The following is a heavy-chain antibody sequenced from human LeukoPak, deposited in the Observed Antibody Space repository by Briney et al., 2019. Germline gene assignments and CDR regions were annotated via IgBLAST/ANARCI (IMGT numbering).Heavy chain of an antibody. J-gene: IGHJ3*02. D-gene: IGHD7-27*01. CDR1: GDSISSSYW. CDR3: ARDPLTGASPDAFDI. V-gene: IGHV4-4*02. CDR2: IYHSGST. Sequence: SETLSLTCAVSGDSISSSYWWSWVRQPPGKGLEWIGEIYHSGSTNYNPSLKSRVTISVDKSKNQFSLKSTSVTAADTAVYYCARDPLTGASPDAFDIWGQGTMVSVSS.